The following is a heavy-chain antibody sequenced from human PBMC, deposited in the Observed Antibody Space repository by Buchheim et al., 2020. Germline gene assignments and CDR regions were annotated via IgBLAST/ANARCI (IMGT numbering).Heavy chain of an antibody. CDR2: INHSGST. Sequence: QVQLQQWGAGLLKPSETLSLTCAVYGGSFSGYYWSWIRQPPGKGLEWIGEINHSGSTNYNPSLKSRVTISVDTSKNQFSLKLSSVTAADTAVYYCARGSGYYPYYFDYWGQGTL. CDR1: GGSFSGYY. J-gene: IGHJ4*02. CDR3: ARGSGYYPYYFDY. D-gene: IGHD3-3*01. V-gene: IGHV4-34*01.